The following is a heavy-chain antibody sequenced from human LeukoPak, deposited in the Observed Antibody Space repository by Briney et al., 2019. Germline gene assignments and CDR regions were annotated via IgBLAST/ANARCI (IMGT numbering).Heavy chain of an antibody. CDR2: ISYDGSNK. CDR3: ARDRYSLDY. V-gene: IGHV3-30-3*01. CDR1: GFTFSSYA. D-gene: IGHD2-21*01. J-gene: IGHJ4*02. Sequence: GGSLRLSCAASGFTFSSYAMHWVRQAPGTGLEWVAVISYDGSNKYYADSVKGRFTISRDNSKNTLYLQMNSLRAEDTAVYYCARDRYSLDYWGQGTLVTVSS.